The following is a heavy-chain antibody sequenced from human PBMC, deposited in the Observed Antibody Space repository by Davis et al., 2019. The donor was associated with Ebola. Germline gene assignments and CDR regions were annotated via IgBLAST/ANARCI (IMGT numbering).Heavy chain of an antibody. CDR2: TYYTSKWYN. D-gene: IGHD5-24*01. CDR1: GDSVSGKNGA. Sequence: HSQTLSLTCAISGDSVSGKNGAWNWIRQSPSRGLEWLGRTYYTSKWYNHYAASVKSRATINPDTSKNQFSLQLNSVTTEDTAVYYCARGWLRTGLDIWGQGTMVIVSS. CDR3: ARGWLRTGLDI. V-gene: IGHV6-1*01. J-gene: IGHJ3*02.